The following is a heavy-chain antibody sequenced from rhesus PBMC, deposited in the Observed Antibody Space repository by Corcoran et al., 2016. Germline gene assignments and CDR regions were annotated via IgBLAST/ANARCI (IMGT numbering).Heavy chain of an antibody. CDR1: GASFRSNW. J-gene: IGHJ6*01. CDR2: IKGKSGST. Sequence: QVKLQESGPGLVKPSETLSLTCTVSGASFRSNWRAWIRQSPGKGREWIGEIKGKSGSTNYTPSLKSRVTISKDASKNQFSLNLDSVTAADTAVYYCAREDCVDGDCPNYYGLDSWGQGVVVTVSS. CDR3: AREDCVDGDCPNYYGLDS. D-gene: IGHD2-33*01. V-gene: IGHV4-80*01.